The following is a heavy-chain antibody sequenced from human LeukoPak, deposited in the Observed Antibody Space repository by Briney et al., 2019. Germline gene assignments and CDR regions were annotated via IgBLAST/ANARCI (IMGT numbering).Heavy chain of an antibody. D-gene: IGHD6-19*01. V-gene: IGHV3-11*01. J-gene: IGHJ4*02. Sequence: GGSLRLSCAASGFTFSDYYMSWIRQARGRGLEWVSYISSSGSTIYYADSVKGRFTISRDNAKNSLYLQMNSLRAEDTAVYYCARDSVGYSNGFDYWGQGTLVTVSS. CDR3: ARDSVGYSNGFDY. CDR1: GFTFSDYY. CDR2: ISSSGSTI.